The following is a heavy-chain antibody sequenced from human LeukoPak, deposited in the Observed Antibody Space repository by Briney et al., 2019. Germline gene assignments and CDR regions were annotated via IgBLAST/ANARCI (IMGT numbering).Heavy chain of an antibody. CDR1: GFTFSTYG. CDR3: AKGKAAGLLDWFDP. D-gene: IGHD6-13*01. Sequence: GGSLRLSCAAAGFTFSTYGMHWVRQAPGKELEWVAFISYDGSNKYYADSVKGRFTISRDNSKNTLYLQLNSLRVEDAAVYYCAKGKAAGLLDWFDPWGQGTLVTVSS. V-gene: IGHV3-30*18. J-gene: IGHJ5*02. CDR2: ISYDGSNK.